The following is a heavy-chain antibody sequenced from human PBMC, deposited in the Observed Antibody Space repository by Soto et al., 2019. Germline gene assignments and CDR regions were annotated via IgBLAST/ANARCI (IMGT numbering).Heavy chain of an antibody. V-gene: IGHV1-69*13. CDR1: GGPFSSYS. D-gene: IGHD2-15*01. J-gene: IGHJ6*01. CDR3: ARWGDRSGGSCHSYYYGMDV. Sequence: GASVRVSCKASGGPFSSYSSSCVRHAPGQGLEWMGGIIPIFGTANYAQKFQGRVTITADESTSTAYMELSSLRSEDTAVYYCARWGDRSGGSCHSYYYGMDVWGQGTTVTVSS. CDR2: IIPIFGTA.